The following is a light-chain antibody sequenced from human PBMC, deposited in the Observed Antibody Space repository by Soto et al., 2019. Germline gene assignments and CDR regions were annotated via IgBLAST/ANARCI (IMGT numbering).Light chain of an antibody. Sequence: QSVLTQPPSASGTPGQRVTISCSGSSSNIRSYTVNWYKQLPGTAPKLLTYSNDRRPSRVPDRFSGSKSGTSASLAISGLQSEDEADYYCAAWDDSLNGYVFGTGTKATVL. CDR2: SND. V-gene: IGLV1-44*01. J-gene: IGLJ1*01. CDR3: AAWDDSLNGYV. CDR1: SSNIRSYT.